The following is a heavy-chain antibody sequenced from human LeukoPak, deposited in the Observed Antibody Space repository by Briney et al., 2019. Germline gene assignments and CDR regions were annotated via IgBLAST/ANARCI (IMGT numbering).Heavy chain of an antibody. CDR1: GGTFSSYA. J-gene: IGHJ6*02. CDR2: INTNTGNP. CDR3: AGDSAVRASYYGMDV. Sequence: GASVKVSCKASGGTFSSYAISWVRQAPGQGLEWMGWINTNTGNPTYAQGFTGRFVFSLDTSVSTAYLQISSLKAEDTAVYYCAGDSAVRASYYGMDVWGQGTTVTVSS. D-gene: IGHD6-19*01. V-gene: IGHV7-4-1*02.